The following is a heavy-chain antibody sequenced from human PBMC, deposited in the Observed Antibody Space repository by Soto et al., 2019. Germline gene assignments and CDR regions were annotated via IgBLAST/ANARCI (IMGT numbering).Heavy chain of an antibody. V-gene: IGHV3-48*02. CDR2: IHGIRSTI. CDR1: GFTFSSHA. CDR3: TRDARNADYDY. D-gene: IGHD3-16*01. Sequence: EVQLVESGGGLVQPGGSLRLSCAGPGFTFSSHAINGVRQAPGKGLEWVAYIHGIRSTIYYADSVKGRFAISRDNAKNSLYLQMDSLRDEDTAVYYCTRDARNADYDYWGQGTLVTVSS. J-gene: IGHJ4*02.